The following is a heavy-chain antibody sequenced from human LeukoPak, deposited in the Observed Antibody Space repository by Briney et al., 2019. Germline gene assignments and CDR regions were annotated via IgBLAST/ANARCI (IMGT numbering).Heavy chain of an antibody. CDR1: GGSISSSSYY. Sequence: SETLSLTCTVSGGSISSSSYYWGWIRQPPGKGLEWIGSIYYSGSTYYNPSLKSRVTISVDTSKNQFSLKLSSVTAADTAVYYCARQNIAAAGTNWFDPWGQGTLITVSS. CDR3: ARQNIAAAGTNWFDP. CDR2: IYYSGST. J-gene: IGHJ5*02. D-gene: IGHD6-13*01. V-gene: IGHV4-39*01.